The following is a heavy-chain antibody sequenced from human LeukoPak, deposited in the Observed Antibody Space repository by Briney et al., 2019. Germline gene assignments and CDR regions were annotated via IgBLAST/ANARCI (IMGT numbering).Heavy chain of an antibody. CDR3: TTEATVYSGYDFVY. CDR2: IKSKTGGGTT. Sequence: GGSLRLSCAASGFTFSNAWMSWVRQAPGKGLEWVGRIKSKTGGGTTDYAAPVKGRFTISRDDSKNTLYLQMNSLKTEDTAVYYCTTEATVYSGYDFVYWGQGTLVTVSS. J-gene: IGHJ4*02. V-gene: IGHV3-15*01. CDR1: GFTFSNAW. D-gene: IGHD5-12*01.